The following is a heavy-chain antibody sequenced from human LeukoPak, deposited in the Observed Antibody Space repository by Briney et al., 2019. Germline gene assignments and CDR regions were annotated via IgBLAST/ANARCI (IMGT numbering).Heavy chain of an antibody. V-gene: IGHV3-53*01. J-gene: IGHJ4*02. CDR2: LYTDDTT. Sequence: PGGSLRLSCVASGFTVSDYYMSWVRQDPGKGLEWVSLLYTDDTTIYADSVEGRFTISRDDSKNTIYLHMTTLRGEDTAVYYCARGRAFYWNPRYWGQGTLVTVSS. CDR3: ARGRAFYWNPRY. D-gene: IGHD1-1*01. CDR1: GFTVSDYY.